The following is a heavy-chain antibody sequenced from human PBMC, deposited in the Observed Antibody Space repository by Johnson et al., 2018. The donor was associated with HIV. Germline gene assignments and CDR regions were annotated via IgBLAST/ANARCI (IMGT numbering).Heavy chain of an antibody. Sequence: VQLVESGGGLVHPGGSLRLSCAASGFTVSTNYMSWVRQAPGKGLEWVSLIYTGGSTFYADSVKGRFTISRDNSKNALYLQMNSLRAEDTAVHYCARVRVGAFDIWGQGTMVTVSS. D-gene: IGHD1-26*01. CDR3: ARVRVGAFDI. V-gene: IGHV3-66*02. CDR2: IYTGGST. CDR1: GFTVSTNY. J-gene: IGHJ3*02.